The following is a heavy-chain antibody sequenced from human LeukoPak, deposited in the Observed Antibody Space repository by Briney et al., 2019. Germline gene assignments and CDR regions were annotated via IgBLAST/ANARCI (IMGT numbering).Heavy chain of an antibody. CDR3: ARHNWNDVHYYYYMDV. V-gene: IGHV4-61*02. Sequence: PSETLSLTCTVSGGSISSGSYYWSWIRQPAGKGLEWIGRIYTSGSTNYNPPLKSRVTISVDTSKNQFSLKLSSVTAADTAVYYCARHNWNDVHYYYYMDVWGKGTTVTVSS. CDR1: GGSISSGSYY. D-gene: IGHD1-20*01. J-gene: IGHJ6*03. CDR2: IYTSGST.